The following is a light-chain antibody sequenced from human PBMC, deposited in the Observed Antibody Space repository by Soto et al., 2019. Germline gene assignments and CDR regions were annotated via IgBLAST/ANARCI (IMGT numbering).Light chain of an antibody. CDR3: CAYAGSYTVL. CDR1: SSDVGGYKY. V-gene: IGLV2-11*01. Sequence: QSALTQPRSVSGSPGQSVTISCTGTSSDVGGYKYVSWYQQHPGKVPKLMMFDVSERPSGVPDRFSGSKSGNPASLSISGIQAEDEADYYCCAYAGSYTVLFGGGTKLTVL. J-gene: IGLJ2*01. CDR2: DVS.